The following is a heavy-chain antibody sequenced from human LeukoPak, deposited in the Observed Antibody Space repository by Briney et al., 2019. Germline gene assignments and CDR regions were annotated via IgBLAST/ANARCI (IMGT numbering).Heavy chain of an antibody. V-gene: IGHV3-43*01. CDR3: AKDTGGGYCSSTSCFPRAYGMDV. Sequence: PGGSLRLSCAASGFTFDDYTMHWVRQAPGKGLEWVSLISWDGGSTYYADSVKGRFTISRDNSKNSLYLHMNSLRTEDTALYYCAKDTGGGYCSSTSCFPRAYGMDVWGQGTTVTVSS. D-gene: IGHD2-2*01. J-gene: IGHJ6*02. CDR2: ISWDGGST. CDR1: GFTFDDYT.